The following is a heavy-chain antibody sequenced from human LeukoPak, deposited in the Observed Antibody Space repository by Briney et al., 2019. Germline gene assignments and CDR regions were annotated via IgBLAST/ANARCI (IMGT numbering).Heavy chain of an antibody. CDR2: IYYSGST. D-gene: IGHD3-3*01. CDR3: ARGHYDFWSGDKGTLDY. J-gene: IGHJ4*02. Sequence: SETLSLTCTVSGGSISSYYWSWIRQPPGKGLEWIGYIYYSGSTNYNPSLKSRVTISVDTSKNQFSLKLSSVTAADTAVYYCARGHYDFWSGDKGTLDYWGQGTLVTVSS. V-gene: IGHV4-59*01. CDR1: GGSISSYY.